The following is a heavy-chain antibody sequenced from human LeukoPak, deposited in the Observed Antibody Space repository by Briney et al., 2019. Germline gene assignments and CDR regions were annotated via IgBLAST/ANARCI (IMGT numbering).Heavy chain of an antibody. Sequence: SETLSLTCTVSGGSISSYYWSWIRQPLGKGLEWIEYIYYSGSTNYNPSLKSRVTISVDTSKNQFSLKLSSVTAADTAVYYCGRGLGGSGTYYYGMDVWGQGTTVTVS. CDR1: GGSISSYY. D-gene: IGHD3-10*01. CDR2: IYYSGST. CDR3: GRGLGGSGTYYYGMDV. V-gene: IGHV4-59*01. J-gene: IGHJ6*02.